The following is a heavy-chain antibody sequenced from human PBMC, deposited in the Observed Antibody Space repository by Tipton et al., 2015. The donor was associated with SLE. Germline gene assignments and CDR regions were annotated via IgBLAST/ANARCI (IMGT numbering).Heavy chain of an antibody. Sequence: SLRLSCAASGFTFSSYGMHWVRQAPGKGLEWVAVISYDGSNKYYADSVKGRSTISRDNSKNTLYLQMNSLRAEDTAVYYCAKDQSSYYYYMDVWGKGTTVTVSS. D-gene: IGHD6-6*01. V-gene: IGHV3-30*18. CDR3: AKDQSSYYYYMDV. CDR2: ISYDGSNK. CDR1: GFTFSSYG. J-gene: IGHJ6*03.